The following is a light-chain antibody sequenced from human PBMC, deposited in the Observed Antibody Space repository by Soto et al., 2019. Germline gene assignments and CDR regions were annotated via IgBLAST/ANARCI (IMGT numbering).Light chain of an antibody. CDR2: EVT. Sequence: QSALTQPPSASGSPGQSVTISCTGTTNDVGRYNFVSWYQQHPGKAPKLMIYEVTRRPSGVPDRFSGSKSGNTASLTVSGLQAEDEAEYYCSSYAGSSAVFGTGTKVTVL. CDR1: TNDVGRYNF. CDR3: SSYAGSSAV. V-gene: IGLV2-8*01. J-gene: IGLJ1*01.